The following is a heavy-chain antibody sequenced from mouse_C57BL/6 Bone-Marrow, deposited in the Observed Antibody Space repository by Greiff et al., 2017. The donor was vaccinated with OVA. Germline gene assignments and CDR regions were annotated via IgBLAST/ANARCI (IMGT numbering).Heavy chain of an antibody. V-gene: IGHV14-3*01. CDR1: GFNIKNTT. CDR3: ARSDYFDY. CDR2: IDPGNGNT. J-gene: IGHJ2*01. Sequence: VQLQQSVAELVRPGASVKLSCTASGFNIKNTTMHWVKQRPGQGLEWIGKIDPGNGNTKYNPKFKGKATITADKSSSTAYMQLSSLTSEDTAVYYCARSDYFDYWGQGTTLTVSS.